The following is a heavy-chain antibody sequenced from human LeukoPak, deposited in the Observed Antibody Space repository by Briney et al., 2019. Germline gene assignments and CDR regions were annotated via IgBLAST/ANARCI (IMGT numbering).Heavy chain of an antibody. V-gene: IGHV4-4*07. CDR2: LYTSGST. J-gene: IGHJ2*01. Sequence: SETLSLNCTVSGCSISSYYWSWIRQPAGKGLEWIGRLYTSGSTNYNPSLKSRVTMSVDTSKNQFSLKLSSVTAADTAVYYCARDYGGNHNSGYWYFDLWGRGTLVTVSS. CDR3: ARDYGGNHNSGYWYFDL. D-gene: IGHD4/OR15-4a*01. CDR1: GCSISSYY.